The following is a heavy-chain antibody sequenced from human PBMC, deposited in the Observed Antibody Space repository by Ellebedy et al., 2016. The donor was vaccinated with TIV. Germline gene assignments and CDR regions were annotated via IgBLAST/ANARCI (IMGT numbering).Heavy chain of an antibody. D-gene: IGHD6-13*01. CDR2: ISAYNGNT. J-gene: IGHJ5*02. Sequence: ASVKVSCXASGYTFTSYGISWVRQAPGQGLEWMGWISAYNGNTNYAQKLQGRVTMTTDTSTSTAYMELRSLRSDDTAVYYCARCRQLVPTNWFNPWGQGTLVTVSS. V-gene: IGHV1-18*01. CDR3: ARCRQLVPTNWFNP. CDR1: GYTFTSYG.